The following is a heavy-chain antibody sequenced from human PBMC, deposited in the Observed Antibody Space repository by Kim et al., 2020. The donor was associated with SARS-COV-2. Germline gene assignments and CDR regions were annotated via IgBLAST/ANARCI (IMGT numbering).Heavy chain of an antibody. Sequence: GGSLRLSCAASGFTVSSNYMSWVRQAPGKGLEWVSVIYSGGSTYYADSVKGRFTISRHNSKNTLYLQMNSLRAEDTAVYYCARGDYYDSSGYRAFDYWGQGTLVTVSS. J-gene: IGHJ4*02. CDR1: GFTVSSNY. V-gene: IGHV3-53*04. CDR3: ARGDYYDSSGYRAFDY. D-gene: IGHD3-22*01. CDR2: IYSGGST.